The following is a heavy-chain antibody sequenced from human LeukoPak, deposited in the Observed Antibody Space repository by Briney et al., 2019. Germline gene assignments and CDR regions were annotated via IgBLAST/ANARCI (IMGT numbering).Heavy chain of an antibody. D-gene: IGHD6-19*01. V-gene: IGHV2-5*02. J-gene: IGHJ4*02. Sequence: SGPTLVNPTQTLTLTCTFSGFSLSTSGVGVGWIRQPPGKALEWLALIYWDDGKRYSPSLKSRLTITKDASKNQVVLTMTNMDPVDTATYYCAHRPVARFPLHFDYWGQGTLVTVSS. CDR2: IYWDDGK. CDR1: GFSLSTSGVG. CDR3: AHRPVARFPLHFDY.